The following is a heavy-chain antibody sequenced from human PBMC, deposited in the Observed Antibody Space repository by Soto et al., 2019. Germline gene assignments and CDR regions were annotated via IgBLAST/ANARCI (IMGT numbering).Heavy chain of an antibody. Sequence: GGSLRLSCAASGFTFSSYAMSRVRQAPGKGLEWVSAISGSGGSTYYADSVKGRFTISRDNSKNTLYLQMNSLRAEDTAVYYCAKDLRYCSGGSCYSGPLVYFQHWGQGTLVTVSS. V-gene: IGHV3-23*01. J-gene: IGHJ1*01. CDR1: GFTFSSYA. CDR2: ISGSGGST. CDR3: AKDLRYCSGGSCYSGPLVYFQH. D-gene: IGHD2-15*01.